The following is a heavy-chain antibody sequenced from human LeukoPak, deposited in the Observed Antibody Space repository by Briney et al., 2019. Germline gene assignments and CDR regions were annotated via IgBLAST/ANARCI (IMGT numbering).Heavy chain of an antibody. CDR1: GFTFSRYA. D-gene: IGHD3-10*02. Sequence: PGGSLRLSCVASGFTFSRYALSWVRQAPGKGLEWVSGFRGSSDSTYYADSVKGRFTISRDNAKNSLYLQMNSLRAEDTAVYYCAELGITMIGGVWGKGTTVTISS. V-gene: IGHV3-23*01. J-gene: IGHJ6*04. CDR3: AELGITMIGGV. CDR2: FRGSSDST.